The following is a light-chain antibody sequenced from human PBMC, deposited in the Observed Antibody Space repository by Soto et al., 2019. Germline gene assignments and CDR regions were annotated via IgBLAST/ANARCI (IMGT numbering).Light chain of an antibody. J-gene: IGKJ1*01. CDR1: HDVTTY. Sequence: EIVMTQSPATLSVPPGERATLSWRASHDVTTYLARYQQKSGQAPRLLIYAASTRATGIPARFSGSGSGTEFSITISSLQSEDFDVYYGQQYINWPRTFGQGTKVDIK. CDR2: AAS. V-gene: IGKV3-15*01. CDR3: QQYINWPRT.